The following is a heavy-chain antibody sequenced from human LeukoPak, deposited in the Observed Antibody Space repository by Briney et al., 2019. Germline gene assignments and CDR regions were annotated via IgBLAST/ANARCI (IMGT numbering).Heavy chain of an antibody. D-gene: IGHD6-19*01. CDR2: INTNTGNP. CDR3: ARVYSSGSTRYFDY. V-gene: IGHV7-4-1*02. Sequence: GASVKVSCTASGYTFTSYAMNWVRQAPGQGLEWMGWINTNTGNPTYAQGFTGRFVFSLDTSVSTVYLQISSLKAEDTAVYYCARVYSSGSTRYFDYWGQGTLVTVSS. J-gene: IGHJ4*02. CDR1: GYTFTSYA.